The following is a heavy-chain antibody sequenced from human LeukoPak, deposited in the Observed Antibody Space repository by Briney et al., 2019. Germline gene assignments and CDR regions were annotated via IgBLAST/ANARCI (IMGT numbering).Heavy chain of an antibody. CDR3: ARLAAFWSGYLDY. CDR2: IYYSGST. D-gene: IGHD3-3*01. J-gene: IGHJ4*02. Sequence: SETLSLTCTVSGGSISSYYWSWIRQPPGKGLEWIGYIYYSGSTNYNPSLKSRVTISVDTSKNQFSLKLSSVTAADTAVYYCARLAAFWSGYLDYWGQGTLVTVSS. V-gene: IGHV4-59*08. CDR1: GGSISSYY.